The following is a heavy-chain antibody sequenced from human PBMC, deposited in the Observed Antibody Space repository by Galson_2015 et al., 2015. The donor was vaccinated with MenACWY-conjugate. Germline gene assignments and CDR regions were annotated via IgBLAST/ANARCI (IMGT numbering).Heavy chain of an antibody. J-gene: IGHJ6*02. D-gene: IGHD1-26*01. CDR3: ARHPPGGRGMDV. V-gene: IGHV5-51*01. CDR2: IDPINSNI. CDR1: GYGFSNYW. Sequence: QSGAEVKKPGESLKISCKGSGYGFSNYWIAWVRQMPGKGLQWMGLIDPINSNIRYSPSFQGQVTISADESISTAYLQWSSLKASDTAMYYCARHPPGGRGMDVWGQGTTVTVSS.